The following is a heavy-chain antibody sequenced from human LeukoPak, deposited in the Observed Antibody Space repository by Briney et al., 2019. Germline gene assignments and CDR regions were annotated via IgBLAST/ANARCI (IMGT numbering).Heavy chain of an antibody. CDR2: FDPEDGET. V-gene: IGHV1-24*01. Sequence: GASVKFSCKVSGYTLTELSMHWVRQAPGKGLEWMGGFDPEDGETIYAQKFQGRVTMTEDTSTDTAYMELTSLRSEDTAVYYSATVPYDYVWGSYRYTAADYWGQGTLVTVSS. D-gene: IGHD3-16*02. CDR1: GYTLTELS. J-gene: IGHJ4*02. CDR3: ATVPYDYVWGSYRYTAADY.